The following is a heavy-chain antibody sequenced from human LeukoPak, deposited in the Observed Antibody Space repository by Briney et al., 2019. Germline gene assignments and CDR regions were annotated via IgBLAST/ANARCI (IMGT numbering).Heavy chain of an antibody. V-gene: IGHV4-59*08. CDR3: ARRHPGVMVLDY. D-gene: IGHD3-16*01. Sequence: SETLSLTCTVSGGSISSYYWSWIRQPPGKGLEWIGYIYYSGSTNYNPSLKSRVTISVDTSKNQFSLKLSSVTAADTAVYYCARRHPGVMVLDYWGQGTLVTVSS. J-gene: IGHJ4*02. CDR2: IYYSGST. CDR1: GGSISSYY.